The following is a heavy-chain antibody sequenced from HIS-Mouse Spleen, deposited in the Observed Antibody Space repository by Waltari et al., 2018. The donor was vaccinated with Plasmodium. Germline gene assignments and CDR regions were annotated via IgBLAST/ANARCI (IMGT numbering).Heavy chain of an antibody. D-gene: IGHD2-21*01. CDR1: GGSFSGYY. J-gene: IGHJ3*02. CDR3: ARAPRAPVMDAFDI. CDR2: INHSVST. Sequence: QVQLQQWGAGLLKPSETLSLTCAVYGGSFSGYYWSWIRQPPGKGLEWIGEINHSVSTNYHPSLKSRVTISVDTSKNQFSLKLSSVTAADTAVYYCARAPRAPVMDAFDIWGQGTMVTVSS. V-gene: IGHV4-34*01.